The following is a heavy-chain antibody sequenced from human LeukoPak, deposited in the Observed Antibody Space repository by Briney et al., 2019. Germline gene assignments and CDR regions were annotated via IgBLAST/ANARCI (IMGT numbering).Heavy chain of an antibody. V-gene: IGHV1-69*01. Sequence: GSSVKVSCKASAGTFSSYAISWVRQAPGQGLEWMGGIIPIFGTANYAQKFQGRVTITADESTSTAYMELSSLRSEDTAVYYCARWAETYYYDSSGYRNWFDPWGQGTLVTVSS. CDR1: AGTFSSYA. CDR2: IIPIFGTA. J-gene: IGHJ5*02. CDR3: ARWAETYYYDSSGYRNWFDP. D-gene: IGHD3-22*01.